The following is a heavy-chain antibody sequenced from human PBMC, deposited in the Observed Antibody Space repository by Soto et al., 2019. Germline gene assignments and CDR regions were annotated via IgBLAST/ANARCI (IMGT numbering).Heavy chain of an antibody. CDR3: ARIAVTTYDFDT. Sequence: EVQLVESGGDLVQPGGSLRLSCAASGFTFSNYWMHWVRQTPGKGLVWVSRINPDGSRTSYADSVRGRFTISRDNAKNTLYLQMNSLGAADTAVYYCARIAVTTYDFDTWGHGTLVSVSS. CDR1: GFTFSNYW. V-gene: IGHV3-74*01. CDR2: INPDGSRT. D-gene: IGHD4-17*01. J-gene: IGHJ4*01.